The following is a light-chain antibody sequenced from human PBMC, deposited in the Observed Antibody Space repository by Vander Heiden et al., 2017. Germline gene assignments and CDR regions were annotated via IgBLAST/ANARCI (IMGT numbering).Light chain of an antibody. Sequence: QSVLTQPPSASGTPGQRVTISCSGSSSNIGSNTVNWYQQLPGTAPKLLIYSNNQRPSGVPHRFSGSKSGTSASLAISGLQSEDEADYYCAAWDDSLNGVVFGGGTKLTGL. CDR3: AAWDDSLNGVV. J-gene: IGLJ2*01. CDR1: SSNIGSNT. CDR2: SNN. V-gene: IGLV1-44*01.